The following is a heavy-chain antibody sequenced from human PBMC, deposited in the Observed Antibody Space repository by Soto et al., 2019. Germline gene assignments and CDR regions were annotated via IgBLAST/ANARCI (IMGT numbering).Heavy chain of an antibody. V-gene: IGHV3-23*01. CDR3: AKSYFSGFWSGYYPNESFDY. J-gene: IGHJ4*02. CDR2: ISGSGGST. Sequence: PGGSLRLSCAASGFTFSSYAMSWVLQAPWKGLEWVSAISGSGGSTYYADSVKGRFTISRDNSKNTLYLQMNSLRAEDTAVYYCAKSYFSGFWSGYYPNESFDYWGQGTLVTVSS. D-gene: IGHD3-3*01. CDR1: GFTFSSYA.